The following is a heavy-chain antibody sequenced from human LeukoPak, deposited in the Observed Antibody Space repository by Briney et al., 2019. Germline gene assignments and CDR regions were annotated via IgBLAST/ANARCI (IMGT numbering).Heavy chain of an antibody. J-gene: IGHJ4*02. CDR2: MNPKSGNK. CDR3: ARGGGYSYGILDY. D-gene: IGHD5-18*01. V-gene: IGHV1-8*01. CDR1: GYTFTSYD. Sequence: SVKVSCKASGYTFTSYDINWVRQATGQGLEWMGWMNPKSGNKDYAQKFQGRVSMTRNTSISTAYMELSSLKSEDTAVYYCARGGGYSYGILDYWAQGTPVT.